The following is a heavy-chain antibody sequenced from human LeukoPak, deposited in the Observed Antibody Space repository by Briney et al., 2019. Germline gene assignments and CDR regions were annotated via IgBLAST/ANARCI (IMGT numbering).Heavy chain of an antibody. D-gene: IGHD3/OR15-3a*01. J-gene: IGHJ6*02. CDR3: ARDRTYGMDV. Sequence: GGSLRLSCAASGFTFSYYNMNWVRQAPGKGLEWVSSISSSSSHIYYADSVKGRFTISRDNAKNSLYLQMSSLRVEDTAVYYCARDRTYGMDVWGQGTTVTVSS. V-gene: IGHV3-21*06. CDR1: GFTFSYYN. CDR2: ISSSSSHI.